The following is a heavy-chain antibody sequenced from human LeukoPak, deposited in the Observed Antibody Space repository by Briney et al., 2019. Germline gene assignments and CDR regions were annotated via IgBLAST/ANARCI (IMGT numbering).Heavy chain of an antibody. D-gene: IGHD1-26*01. CDR2: VYYSGST. CDR1: AGSIGSTSYS. V-gene: IGHV4-39*02. J-gene: IGHJ5*02. Sequence: PSETLSLTCTVSAGSIGSTSYSWGWIRQPPGKGLEWIGSVYYSGSTYYNPSLKSRVTISVDTSKNQFSLKLSSVTAADTAVYYCARDRGSYLPCWFDPWGQGTLVTVSS. CDR3: ARDRGSYLPCWFDP.